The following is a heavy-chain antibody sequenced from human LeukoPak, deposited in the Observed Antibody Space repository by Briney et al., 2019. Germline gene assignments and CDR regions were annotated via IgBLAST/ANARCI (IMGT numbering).Heavy chain of an antibody. CDR3: AKDSGWFGELYEVY. CDR1: GFTFSSYG. D-gene: IGHD3-10*01. Sequence: GGSLRLSCAASGFTFSSYGLSWVRQAPGKVLEWVSAISGSGGSTYYTDSVKGRFTISRDNSKNTLYLQMHSLRAEDTAVYYCAKDSGWFGELYEVYWGQGTLVTVSS. J-gene: IGHJ4*02. CDR2: ISGSGGST. V-gene: IGHV3-23*01.